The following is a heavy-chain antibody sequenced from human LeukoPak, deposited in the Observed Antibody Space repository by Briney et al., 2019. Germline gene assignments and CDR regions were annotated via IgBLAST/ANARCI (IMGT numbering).Heavy chain of an antibody. Sequence: SETLSLTCTVSGGSTSSYYWSWIRQPPGKGLEWIGYIYYSGSTNYNPSLKSRVTISVDTSKNQFSLKLSSVTAADTAVYYCARGYSSSWYVPLFDYWGQGTLVTVSS. D-gene: IGHD6-13*01. CDR3: ARGYSSSWYVPLFDY. J-gene: IGHJ4*02. CDR1: GGSTSSYY. V-gene: IGHV4-59*01. CDR2: IYYSGST.